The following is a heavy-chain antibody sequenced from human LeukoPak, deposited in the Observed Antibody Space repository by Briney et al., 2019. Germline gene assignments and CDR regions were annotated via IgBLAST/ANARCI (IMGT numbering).Heavy chain of an antibody. CDR3: AKLFFYNGMDV. D-gene: IGHD2/OR15-2a*01. J-gene: IGHJ6*02. CDR1: DASINSGGIY. V-gene: IGHV4-31*03. CDR2: FYYGGST. Sequence: SQTLSLTCSVSDASINSGGIYLSWIRQHPGKGLEWIGSFYYGGSTYYNPSLKSRITMSVDTSKNQFSLKLSSVTAADTAVYYCAKLFFYNGMDVWGQGTTVTVSS.